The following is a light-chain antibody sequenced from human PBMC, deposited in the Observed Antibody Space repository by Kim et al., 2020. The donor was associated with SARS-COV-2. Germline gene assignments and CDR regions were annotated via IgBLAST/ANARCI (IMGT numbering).Light chain of an antibody. Sequence: LVQPVRITCHGDSLRSYYASWYQQKPGQAPLLVIYGKNNRPSGIPDRFSGSSSGNTASLTITGAQAEDEADYYCNSRDSSGNHVVFGGGTQLTVL. CDR3: NSRDSSGNHVV. J-gene: IGLJ2*01. CDR2: GKN. V-gene: IGLV3-19*01. CDR1: SLRSYY.